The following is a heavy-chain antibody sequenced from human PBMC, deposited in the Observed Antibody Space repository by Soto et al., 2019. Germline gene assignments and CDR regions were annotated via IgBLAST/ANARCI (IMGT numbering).Heavy chain of an antibody. D-gene: IGHD2-8*01. Sequence: SVKVSCKASGYSFTDYHIHWVRQAPGQGLEWLGRINPKSGGTSTAQKFQGWVTMTTDTSISTASMELTRLTSDDTAIYYCARGDSTDCSNGVCSFFYNHDMDVWGQGTTVTVSS. CDR1: GYSFTDYH. CDR3: ARGDSTDCSNGVCSFFYNHDMDV. CDR2: INPKSGGT. V-gene: IGHV1-2*04. J-gene: IGHJ6*02.